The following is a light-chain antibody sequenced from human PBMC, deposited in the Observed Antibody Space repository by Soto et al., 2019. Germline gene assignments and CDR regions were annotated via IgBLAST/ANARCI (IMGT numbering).Light chain of an antibody. CDR2: MAS. J-gene: IGKJ1*01. CDR3: QQYGTSPWT. CDR1: QSISRG. Sequence: DIQMTQSPSTLSASVGDRVTITCRASQSISRGLAWYQQKPGKAPKLLIYMASTLESGVPSNFSGSYSGTEVTLIISSLQPEDFATYYCQQYGTSPWTFGQGTRVEIK. V-gene: IGKV1-5*03.